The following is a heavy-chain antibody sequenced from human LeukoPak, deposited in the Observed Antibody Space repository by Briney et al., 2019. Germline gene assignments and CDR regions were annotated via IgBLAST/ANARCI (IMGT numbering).Heavy chain of an antibody. CDR3: ARSLRVAVAASY. D-gene: IGHD6-19*01. CDR1: GFTFSDYY. CDR2: ISSSISTI. Sequence: GGSLRLSCAASGFTFSDYYMTWIRQAPGKGLEWVSYISSSISTIYYADSVKGRFTISRDNAKNSLYLQMNSLTAEDTAIYYCARSLRVAVAASYWGQGTLVTVSS. J-gene: IGHJ4*02. V-gene: IGHV3-11*04.